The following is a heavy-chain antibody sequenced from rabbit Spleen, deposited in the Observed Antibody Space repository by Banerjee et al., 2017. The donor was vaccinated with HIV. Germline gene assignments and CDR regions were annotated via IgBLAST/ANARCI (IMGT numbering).Heavy chain of an antibody. CDR1: GLSFSSDYW. D-gene: IGHD3-1*01. Sequence: QEQLEESGGGLVKPGASLTLTCTVSGLSFSSDYWISWVRQAPGKGLEWIADIYSGSSGSTYYASWAKGRFTVSRTSSTTVTLQMTSLTAADTATYFCARDGDDAGYDFNLWGPGTLVTVS. J-gene: IGHJ4*01. CDR2: IYSGSSGST. CDR3: ARDGDDAGYDFNL. V-gene: IGHV1S45*01.